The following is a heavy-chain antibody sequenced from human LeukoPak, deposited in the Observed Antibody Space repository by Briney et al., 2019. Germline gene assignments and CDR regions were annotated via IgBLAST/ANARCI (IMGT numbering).Heavy chain of an antibody. V-gene: IGHV4-39*07. J-gene: IGHJ6*03. CDR1: GGPISSSSYY. CDR3: ARQTKRGYSYGYPYYYYYMDV. D-gene: IGHD5-18*01. CDR2: INHSGST. Sequence: PSETLSLTCTVSGGPISSSSYYWSWIRQPPGKGLEWIGEINHSGSTNYNPSLKSRVTISVDTSKNQFSLKLSSVTAADTAVYYCARQTKRGYSYGYPYYYYYMDVWGKGTTVTVSS.